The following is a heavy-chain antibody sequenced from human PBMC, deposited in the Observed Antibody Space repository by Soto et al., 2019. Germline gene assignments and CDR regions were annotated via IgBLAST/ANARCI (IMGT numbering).Heavy chain of an antibody. CDR1: GGTFSSYA. CDR3: ARVLDSSGYFDFDY. CDR2: IIPIFGTA. Sequence: ASVKVSCKASGGTFSSYAISWVRQAPGQGLEWMGGIIPIFGTANYAQKFQGRVTITADESTSTAYMELSSLRSEDTAVYYCARVLDSSGYFDFDYWGQGTLVTVSS. D-gene: IGHD3-22*01. J-gene: IGHJ4*02. V-gene: IGHV1-69*13.